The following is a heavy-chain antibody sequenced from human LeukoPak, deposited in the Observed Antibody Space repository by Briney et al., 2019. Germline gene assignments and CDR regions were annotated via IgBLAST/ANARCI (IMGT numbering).Heavy chain of an antibody. CDR3: ARDEQEDYYYYYGMDV. V-gene: IGHV3-48*03. D-gene: IGHD1/OR15-1a*01. J-gene: IGHJ6*02. CDR1: GFTFSSYE. Sequence: GGSLRLSCAASGFTFSSYEMNWVRQAPGKGLEWVPYISSSGSTIYYADSVKGRFTISRDNAKNSLYLQMNSLRAEDTAVYYCARDEQEDYYYYYGMDVWGQGTTVTVSS. CDR2: ISSSGSTI.